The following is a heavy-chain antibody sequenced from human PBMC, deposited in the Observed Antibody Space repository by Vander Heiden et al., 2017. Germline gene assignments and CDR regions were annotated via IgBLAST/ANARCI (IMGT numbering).Heavy chain of an antibody. CDR2: ISYEGSNK. Sequence: QVQLVESGGGVVQPWRSMRLSCAASGFTFSSDGMHWVRQDPGKGLEWVAFISYEGSNKYYSDSVQRLFTISRDNSKNTLYLQMNSLRAEDTAVYYCAKDTCGGNWRYYYYYGMDVWGQGTTVTVSS. CDR1: GFTFSSDG. D-gene: IGHD2-21*01. V-gene: IGHV3-30*18. J-gene: IGHJ6*02. CDR3: AKDTCGGNWRYYYYYGMDV.